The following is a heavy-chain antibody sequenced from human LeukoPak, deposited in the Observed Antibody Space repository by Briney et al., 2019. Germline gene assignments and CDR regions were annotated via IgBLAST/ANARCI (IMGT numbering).Heavy chain of an antibody. CDR3: ARDLSSTPNWEFDY. V-gene: IGHV1-2*06. Sequence: PSVKVSCNTSGYTFNGYFIHWVPQAAGQGLEWIGRINPSSGVTEYAQNFQGRVAMSRDTSISTASMELSWLTSDDTAVYYCARDLSSTPNWEFDYWGQGTLVTVSS. CDR1: GYTFNGYF. J-gene: IGHJ4*02. CDR2: INPSSGVT. D-gene: IGHD7-27*01.